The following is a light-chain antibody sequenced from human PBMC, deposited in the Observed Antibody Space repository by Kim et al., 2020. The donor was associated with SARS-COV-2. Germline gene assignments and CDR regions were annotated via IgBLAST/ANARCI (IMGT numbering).Light chain of an antibody. V-gene: IGKV3-11*01. CDR1: QGVSNY. J-gene: IGKJ5*01. CDR2: DAS. Sequence: FAPGERAPLSCMASQGVSNYLAWYQQKPGQAPRLLIYDASNRATGIPARFSGSGSGTDFTLTISSLEPEDFAVYYCQQRSNWPITFGQGTRLEIK. CDR3: QQRSNWPIT.